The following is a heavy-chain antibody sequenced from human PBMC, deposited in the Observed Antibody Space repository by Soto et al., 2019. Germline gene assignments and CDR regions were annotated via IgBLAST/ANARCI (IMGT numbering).Heavy chain of an antibody. Sequence: QITLKESGPPLVKPTQTLTLTCTFSGFLISTSGVGVGWIRQPPGKALEWLALIYWDDDNRYSPSLKSRLTITKDTSEIKMIFTMTNMDSVDTATYYCSQRRYGSFYFDYWGQGSLVTVSS. V-gene: IGHV2-5*02. CDR2: IYWDDDN. CDR1: GFLISTSGVG. J-gene: IGHJ4*02. D-gene: IGHD3-10*01. CDR3: SQRRYGSFYFDY.